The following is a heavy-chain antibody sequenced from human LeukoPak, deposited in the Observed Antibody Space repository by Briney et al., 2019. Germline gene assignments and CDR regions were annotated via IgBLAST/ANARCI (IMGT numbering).Heavy chain of an antibody. J-gene: IGHJ6*02. D-gene: IGHD3-10*01. V-gene: IGHV3-9*01. CDR3: AKDGGSPGLYYYYGMDA. Sequence: TGGSLRLSCAASGFTFDDYAMHWVRQAPGEGLEWVSGISWNSGSIGYADSVKGRFTISRDNAKNSLYLQMNSLRAEDTALYYCAKDGGSPGLYYYYGMDAWGQGTTVTVSS. CDR1: GFTFDDYA. CDR2: ISWNSGSI.